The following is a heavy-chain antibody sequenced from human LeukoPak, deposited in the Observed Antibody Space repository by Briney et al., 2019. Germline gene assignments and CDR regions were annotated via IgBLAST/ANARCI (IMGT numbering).Heavy chain of an antibody. D-gene: IGHD3-22*01. CDR1: GYTFTSYD. J-gene: IGHJ4*02. Sequence: ASVKVSCKASGYTFTSYDLNWVRQATGQGLEWMGWMNPNSGNTGYAQKFQGRVTMTRNTSISTAYMELSSLRSEDTAVYYCARGEYYYDSSGQTYYFDYWGQGTLVTVSS. CDR3: ARGEYYYDSSGQTYYFDY. V-gene: IGHV1-8*01. CDR2: MNPNSGNT.